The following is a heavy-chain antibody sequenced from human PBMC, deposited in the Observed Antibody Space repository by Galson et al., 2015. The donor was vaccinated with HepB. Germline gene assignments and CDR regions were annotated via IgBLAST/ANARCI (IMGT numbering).Heavy chain of an antibody. CDR1: GYTFTSYY. D-gene: IGHD4-23*01. J-gene: IGHJ4*02. CDR2: INPSGGST. V-gene: IGHV1-46*01. Sequence: SVKVSCKASGYTFTSYYIHWVRQAPGQGLQWMAIINPSGGSTSYAQKFQGRVTTTRDTSTSTVYMELSSLRSEDAAVYYCARGGSNKRYYFDYWGQGTLVTVSS. CDR3: ARGGSNKRYYFDY.